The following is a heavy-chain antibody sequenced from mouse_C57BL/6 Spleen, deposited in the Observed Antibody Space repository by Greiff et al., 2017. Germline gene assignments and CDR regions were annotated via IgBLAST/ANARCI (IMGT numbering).Heavy chain of an antibody. J-gene: IGHJ3*01. D-gene: IGHD3-1*01. Sequence: QVQLQQPGAELVMPGASVKLSCKASGYTFTSYWMHWVKQRPGQGLEWIGEIDPSDSYTNYNQKFKGKSTLTVDKSSSTAYLQLSSLTSEDAAVYYCARSGDWFAYGGQGTLVTVSA. CDR2: IDPSDSYT. CDR3: ARSGDWFAY. V-gene: IGHV1-69*01. CDR1: GYTFTSYW.